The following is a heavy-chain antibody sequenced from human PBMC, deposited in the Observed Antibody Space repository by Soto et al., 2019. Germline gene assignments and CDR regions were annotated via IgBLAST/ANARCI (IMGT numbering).Heavy chain of an antibody. Sequence: SETLSLTCAVSGGSISSSNWWSWVRQPPGKGLEWIGEIYHSGSANYNPSLTSRLTMSVDKSKNQFSLNLTSVTAADTAVYYCARARLGTLFRGFNWLGPWGPGTLVTVSS. V-gene: IGHV4-4*02. CDR3: ARARLGTLFRGFNWLGP. CDR2: IYHSGSA. D-gene: IGHD3-10*01. CDR1: GGSISSSNW. J-gene: IGHJ5*02.